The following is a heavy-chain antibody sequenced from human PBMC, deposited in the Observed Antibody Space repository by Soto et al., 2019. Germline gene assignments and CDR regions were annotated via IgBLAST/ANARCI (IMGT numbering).Heavy chain of an antibody. Sequence: GASVKVSCKASGGTFSTYTISWVRQAPGQGLEWMGRIIPILNSVNYAQKFQGRVTITADKTTSTAYMELSSLRSEDTAVYYCARVRHSSWYPTYYGMDGWGQGTKVTVSS. CDR3: ARVRHSSWYPTYYGMDG. V-gene: IGHV1-69*08. J-gene: IGHJ6*02. CDR2: IIPILNSV. D-gene: IGHD6-13*01. CDR1: GGTFSTYT.